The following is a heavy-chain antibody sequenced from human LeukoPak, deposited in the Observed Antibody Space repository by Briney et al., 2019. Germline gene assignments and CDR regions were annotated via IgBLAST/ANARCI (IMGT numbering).Heavy chain of an antibody. Sequence: GASVKVSCKASGYTFTSYGISWVRQAPGQGLEWMGWISAYNGNTNYAQKLQGRVTMTTDTSTSTAYMELRSLRSDDTAVYYCAREPHYYGSGSYYEGGQGNWFDPWGQGTLVTVSS. CDR2: ISAYNGNT. CDR3: AREPHYYGSGSYYEGGQGNWFDP. D-gene: IGHD3-10*01. V-gene: IGHV1-18*01. J-gene: IGHJ5*02. CDR1: GYTFTSYG.